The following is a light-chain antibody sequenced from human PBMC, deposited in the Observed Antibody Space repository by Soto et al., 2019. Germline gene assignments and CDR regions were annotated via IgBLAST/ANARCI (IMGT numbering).Light chain of an antibody. CDR2: DNS. CDR3: QSYDSRLSAVV. V-gene: IGLV1-40*01. Sequence: QAVVTQPPSVSGAPGQRGPISCTGNSSNLGAGFDVHWYQQLPGTAPKLIIYDNSNPPSGVPDRFSGSKSGTSASLAITGLQAEDGTDYYCQSYDSRLSAVVFGGGTQLTVL. CDR1: SSNLGAGFD. J-gene: IGLJ2*01.